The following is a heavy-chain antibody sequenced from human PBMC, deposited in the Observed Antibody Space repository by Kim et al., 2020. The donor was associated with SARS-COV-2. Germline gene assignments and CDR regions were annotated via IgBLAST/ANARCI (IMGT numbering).Heavy chain of an antibody. V-gene: IGHV3-74*01. Sequence: ANAEKGRFTISRDNAKNTLYLQMNRLSAEETAVYYCAREVCSVTSCYMGDWGQGTQVTVSS. CDR3: AREVCSVTSCYMGD. J-gene: IGHJ4*02. D-gene: IGHD2-2*02.